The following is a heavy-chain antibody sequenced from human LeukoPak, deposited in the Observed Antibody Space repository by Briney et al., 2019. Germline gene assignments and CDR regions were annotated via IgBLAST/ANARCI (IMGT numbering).Heavy chain of an antibody. CDR1: GFTFSSYD. CDR3: ARGYCSGGSCSTQPVDYYGMDV. CDR2: IGTAGDT. D-gene: IGHD2-15*01. J-gene: IGHJ6*02. Sequence: GRSLRLSCAASGFTFSSYDMHWVRQATGKGLEWVSAIGTAGDTYYPGSVKGRFTISRENAKNSLYLQMNSLRAGDTAVYYCARGYCSGGSCSTQPVDYYGMDVWGQGTTVTVSS. V-gene: IGHV3-13*01.